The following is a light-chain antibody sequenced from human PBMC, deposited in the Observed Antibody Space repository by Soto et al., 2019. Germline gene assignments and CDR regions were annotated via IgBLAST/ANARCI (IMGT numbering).Light chain of an antibody. J-gene: IGKJ4*01. Sequence: EIVLTQSPGTLSSSPGERATLSCRASQSFHTNYLAWYQQRPGQAPRLLIYGASNRASGIPERFSGSGSGTDFTLTINRLEPEDSAVYYCQHYDSSPGFTFGGGTKVEIK. CDR2: GAS. CDR1: QSFHTNY. V-gene: IGKV3-20*01. CDR3: QHYDSSPGFT.